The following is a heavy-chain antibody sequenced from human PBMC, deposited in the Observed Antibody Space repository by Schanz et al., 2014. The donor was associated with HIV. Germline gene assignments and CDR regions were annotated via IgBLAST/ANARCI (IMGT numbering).Heavy chain of an antibody. CDR3: AKGDPTAADPTDS. J-gene: IGHJ4*02. V-gene: IGHV3-21*04. CDR2: ISSGSSYI. D-gene: IGHD2-15*01. CDR1: ALTFSGYS. Sequence: EVQLVESGGGLVKPGGSLRLSCAGSALTFSGYSMNWVRQTPGKGLEWVSSISSGSSYIYYADSVKGRFTISRDNAKNSLYLQMNSLRAEDTAIYYCAKGDPTAADPTDSWGQGTLVTVSS.